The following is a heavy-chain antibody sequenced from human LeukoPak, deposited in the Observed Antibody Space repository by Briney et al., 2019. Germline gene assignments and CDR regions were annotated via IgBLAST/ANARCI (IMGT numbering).Heavy chain of an antibody. V-gene: IGHV1-2*02. CDR3: ARGRYYYDSSGYYYFDY. D-gene: IGHD3-22*01. CDR2: INPNSGGT. Sequence: ASVKVSCKASGYTFTGYYMHWVREAPGQGVEWMGWINPNSGGTNYAQKFQGRVTMTRDTSISTAYMQLSRLRSDDTAVYYCARGRYYYDSSGYYYFDYWGQETLVTVSS. J-gene: IGHJ4*02. CDR1: GYTFTGYY.